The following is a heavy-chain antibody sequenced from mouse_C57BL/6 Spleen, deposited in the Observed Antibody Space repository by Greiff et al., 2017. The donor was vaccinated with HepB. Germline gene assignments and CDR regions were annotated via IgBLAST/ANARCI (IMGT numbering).Heavy chain of an antibody. CDR1: GYTFTSYG. J-gene: IGHJ1*03. Sequence: VQLQQSGAELARPGASVKLSCKASGYTFTSYGISWVKQRTGQGLEWIGEIYPRSGNTYYNEKFKGKATLTADKSSSTAYMELRSLTSEDSAVYVCARRDYYGSSYEGWYFDVWGTGTTVTVSS. CDR2: IYPRSGNT. D-gene: IGHD1-1*01. V-gene: IGHV1-81*01. CDR3: ARRDYYGSSYEGWYFDV.